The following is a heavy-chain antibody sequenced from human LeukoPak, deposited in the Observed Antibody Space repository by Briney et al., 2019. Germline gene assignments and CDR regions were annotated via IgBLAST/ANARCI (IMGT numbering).Heavy chain of an antibody. D-gene: IGHD3-22*01. CDR2: ISGSGGST. CDR1: GFTFSSYA. Sequence: GGSLRLSCAASGFTFSSYAMSWVRQAPGKGLEWVSAISGSGGSTYYADSVKGRFTISRDNAKNSLYLQINSLRAEDTALYYCARGGYYYDSSGYSPFDYWGQGTLVTVSS. CDR3: ARGGYYYDSSGYSPFDY. V-gene: IGHV3-23*01. J-gene: IGHJ4*02.